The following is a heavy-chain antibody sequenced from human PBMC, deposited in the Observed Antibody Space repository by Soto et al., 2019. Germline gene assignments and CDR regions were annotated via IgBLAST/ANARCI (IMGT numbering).Heavy chain of an antibody. Sequence: GGSLRLSCAASGFTFSSYSMNWVRQAPWKGLEWVSYISSSSSTIYYADSVKGRFTISRDNAKNSLYLQMNSLRAEDTAVYYCAREEWELPYYYGMDVWGQGTTVTVSS. CDR3: AREEWELPYYYGMDV. V-gene: IGHV3-48*01. D-gene: IGHD1-26*01. CDR1: GFTFSSYS. J-gene: IGHJ6*02. CDR2: ISSSSSTI.